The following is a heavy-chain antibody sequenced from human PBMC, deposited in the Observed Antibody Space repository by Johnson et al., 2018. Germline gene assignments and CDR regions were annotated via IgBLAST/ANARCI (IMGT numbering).Heavy chain of an antibody. D-gene: IGHD6-19*01. J-gene: IGHJ1*01. Sequence: QVQLVQSGAEVKKPGASVKVSCKASGYTFTSYDIKWVRQATGQGLEWMGWMNPNSGDTGYAQKFQGRVIMTRNTSISTAYMGLSSLRSDDTAVYYWSRGSVAGDFQHWGQGTLVTVSS. CDR1: GYTFTSYD. CDR3: SRGSVAGDFQH. V-gene: IGHV1-8*01. CDR2: MNPNSGDT.